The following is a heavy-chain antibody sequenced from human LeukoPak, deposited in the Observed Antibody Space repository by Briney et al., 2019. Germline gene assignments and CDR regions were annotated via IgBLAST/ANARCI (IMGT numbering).Heavy chain of an antibody. CDR1: GYSFTSYW. Sequence: GESLKISCKGSGYSFTSYWIGWVRQMPGKGLEWMGIIYPGGSDTGYSPSFQGQVTISADTSISTAYLQWSSLKASDTAMYYCARREDNWNSFDYWGQGTLVTVSS. CDR2: IYPGGSDT. D-gene: IGHD1-20*01. J-gene: IGHJ4*02. V-gene: IGHV5-51*01. CDR3: ARREDNWNSFDY.